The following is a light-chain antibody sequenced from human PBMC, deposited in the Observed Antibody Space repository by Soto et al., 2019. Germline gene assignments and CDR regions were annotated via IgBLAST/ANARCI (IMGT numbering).Light chain of an antibody. Sequence: EIVLTQSPATLSLSPGERATLSCSASQSVSSYLAWYQQKPGQAPRLLIYATSTRATGIPDRFSGSGSGTDFTLTISRLEPEDFAVYYCQQYGSSPKTFGQGTKVDIK. CDR2: ATS. CDR1: QSVSSY. V-gene: IGKV3-20*01. J-gene: IGKJ1*01. CDR3: QQYGSSPKT.